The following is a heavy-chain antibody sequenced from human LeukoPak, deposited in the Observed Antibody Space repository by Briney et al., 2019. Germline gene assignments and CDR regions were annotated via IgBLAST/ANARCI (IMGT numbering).Heavy chain of an antibody. J-gene: IGHJ5*02. V-gene: IGHV4-59*08. CDR3: ARQRRDSSGYYLGNNWFDP. CDR1: GGSISSYY. CDR2: IYYSGST. Sequence: PSETLSLTCTVSGGSISSYYWSWIRQPPGKGLEWIGYIYYSGSTNYNPSLKSRVTISVDTSKNQFSLNLSSVTAADTAVYYCARQRRDSSGYYLGNNWFDPWGQGTLVTVSS. D-gene: IGHD3-22*01.